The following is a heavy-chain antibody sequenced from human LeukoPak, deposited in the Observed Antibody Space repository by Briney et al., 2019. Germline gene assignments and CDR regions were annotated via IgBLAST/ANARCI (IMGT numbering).Heavy chain of an antibody. CDR1: GGSFSGYY. CDR3: ARVSRAVMMILR. Sequence: PSETLSLTCAVYGGSFSGYYWSWIRQPPGMGLEWIGQIFQTGSTYYNPSLRSRLTISLDTSKNHFSLKLNSVTAADTAVYYCARVSRAVMMILRWGQGTLVTVSS. D-gene: IGHD3-16*01. J-gene: IGHJ4*02. CDR2: IFQTGST. V-gene: IGHV4-34*12.